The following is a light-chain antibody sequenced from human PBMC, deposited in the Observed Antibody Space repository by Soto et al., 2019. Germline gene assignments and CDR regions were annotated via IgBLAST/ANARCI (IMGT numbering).Light chain of an antibody. CDR1: SSDVGCYNS. V-gene: IGLV2-8*01. J-gene: IGLJ2*01. CDR2: EVS. Sequence: QSVLTQPPSASGSPGQSVTISCTGTSSDVGCYNSVSWYQQHPGKAPRLMIYEVSKRPSGVPDRFSGSKSGSTASLTVSGLQAEDEADYYCSSYAGRLVFGGGTKLTVL. CDR3: SSYAGRLV.